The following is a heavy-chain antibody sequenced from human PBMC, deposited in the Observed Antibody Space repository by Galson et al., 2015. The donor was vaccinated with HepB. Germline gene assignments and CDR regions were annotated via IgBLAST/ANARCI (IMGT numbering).Heavy chain of an antibody. CDR2: TYPGDSDA. CDR3: ARSYYYGSGSPPPYGV. CDR1: GYSFTSYW. Sequence: QSGAEVKKPGESLKISCKVSGYSFTSYWIGWVRQMPGKGLEWMGITYPGDSDARYSPSFQGQVTISADNSISTAYLQWSSLKASDSAMYYCARSYYYGSGSPPPYGVWGQGTTVTVSS. V-gene: IGHV5-51*01. J-gene: IGHJ6*02. D-gene: IGHD3-10*01.